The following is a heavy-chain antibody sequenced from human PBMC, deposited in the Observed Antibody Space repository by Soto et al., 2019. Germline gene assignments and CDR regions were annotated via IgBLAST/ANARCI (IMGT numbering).Heavy chain of an antibody. CDR3: AKEPVGPDWYFDL. J-gene: IGHJ2*01. CDR2: IKEDGNEK. Sequence: PGGSLRLSCAASGFTFSSYWMSWVRQAPGKGLEWVANIKEDGNEKYYVDSVKGRFTISRDNSKNTLYLQMNSPRAEDTAVYNCAKEPVGPDWYFDLWGRGTLVTVSS. CDR1: GFTFSSYW. V-gene: IGHV3-7*03.